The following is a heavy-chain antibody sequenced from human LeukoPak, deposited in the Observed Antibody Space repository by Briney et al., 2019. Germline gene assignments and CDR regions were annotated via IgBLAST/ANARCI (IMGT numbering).Heavy chain of an antibody. J-gene: IGHJ4*02. CDR2: LNQVESQK. CDR1: GFTFRSYW. V-gene: IGHV3-7*01. D-gene: IGHD3-10*01. CDR3: ANYYNSGPQGDY. Sequence: PGGSLRLSCVASGFTFRSYWMSWVRKAPGKGLEWLANLNQVESQKDYVDSVKGRFTVSRDNAKDSLYLQMDSLRVDDTAVYTCANYYNSGPQGDYWGQGALVTDSS.